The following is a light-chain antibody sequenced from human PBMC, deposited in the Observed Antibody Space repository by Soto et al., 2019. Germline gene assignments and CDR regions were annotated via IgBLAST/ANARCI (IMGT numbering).Light chain of an antibody. V-gene: IGKV1-39*01. J-gene: IGKJ5*01. CDR3: QQSYSTLSIT. CDR2: AAS. Sequence: DIQMTQSPSSLSASVGDRVTITCRASESISRHSNWYQQKPGKAPNLLIYAASSLQNGVPSRFSGSGSGTDFTLTISNLQPEDFATYYCQQSYSTLSITFGQGIRLEIK. CDR1: ESISRH.